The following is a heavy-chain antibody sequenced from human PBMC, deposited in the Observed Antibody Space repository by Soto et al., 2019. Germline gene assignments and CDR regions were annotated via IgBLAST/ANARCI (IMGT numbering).Heavy chain of an antibody. J-gene: IGHJ6*02. CDR2: ISYDGSNK. CDR3: ARDDYGDYYYYYGMDV. V-gene: IGHV3-30-3*01. D-gene: IGHD4-17*01. CDR1: GFTFSSYA. Sequence: QVQLVESGGGVVQPGRSLRPSCAASGFTFSSYAMHWVRQAPGKGLEWVAVISYDGSNKYYADSVKGRFTISRDNSKNTLYLQMNSLRAEDTAVYYCARDDYGDYYYYYGMDVWGQGTTVTVSS.